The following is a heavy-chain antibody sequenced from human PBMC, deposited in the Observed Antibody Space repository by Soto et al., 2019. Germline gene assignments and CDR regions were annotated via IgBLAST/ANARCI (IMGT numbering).Heavy chain of an antibody. CDR3: VRINYCSSSSCSPFDY. Sequence: GGSLRLSCAASGFTFNTYSMNWVRQAPGKGLEWVSFISSNSIFIYYADSVMGRFTISRDNAKNAVYLQMNSLRVEDTAVYYCVRINYCSSSSCSPFDYWGQGTPVTVSS. J-gene: IGHJ4*02. CDR2: ISSNSIFI. D-gene: IGHD2-15*01. V-gene: IGHV3-21*01. CDR1: GFTFNTYS.